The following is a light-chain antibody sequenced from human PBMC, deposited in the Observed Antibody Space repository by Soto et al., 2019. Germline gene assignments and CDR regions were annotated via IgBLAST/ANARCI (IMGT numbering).Light chain of an antibody. CDR3: AAWDDSLNAVV. CDR2: SNN. V-gene: IGLV1-44*01. Sequence: QSVLTQPPSASGTPGQRVTISCSGSSSNVGRNTVNWYQQLPGTAPKLLIYSNNQRPSGVPDRFSGSKSGTSASLAISGHQSEDEADYYCAAWDDSLNAVVFGGGTKVTVL. J-gene: IGLJ2*01. CDR1: SSNVGRNT.